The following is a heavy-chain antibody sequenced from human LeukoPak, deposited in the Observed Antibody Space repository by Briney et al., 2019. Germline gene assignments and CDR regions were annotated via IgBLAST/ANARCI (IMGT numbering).Heavy chain of an antibody. CDR1: GFIFTSYA. V-gene: IGHV3-23*01. CDR3: AKGARLGLGERFDY. Sequence: GGSVRLFCAASGFIFTSYAMRWARHTPGKGLEWVSDISCSGATTYYADSVKGRLTISRDNSKNTVYLQMNSLSAEDTAVYYCAKGARLGLGERFDYGGQGTLVTVSS. CDR2: ISCSGATT. J-gene: IGHJ4*02. D-gene: IGHD3-16*01.